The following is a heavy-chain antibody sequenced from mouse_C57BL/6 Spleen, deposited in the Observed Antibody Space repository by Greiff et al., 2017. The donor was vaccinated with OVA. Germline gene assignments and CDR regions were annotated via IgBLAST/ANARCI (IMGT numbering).Heavy chain of an antibody. Sequence: VKLMESGAELVKPGASVKISCKASGYAFSSYWMNWVKQRPGKGLEWIGQIYPGDGDTNYNGKFKGKAALTADKSSSTAYMQLSSLTSEDSAVYFCARGAGNPYYYAMDYWGQGTSVTVSS. J-gene: IGHJ4*01. CDR1: GYAFSSYW. V-gene: IGHV1-80*01. CDR3: ARGAGNPYYYAMDY. D-gene: IGHD2-1*01. CDR2: IYPGDGDT.